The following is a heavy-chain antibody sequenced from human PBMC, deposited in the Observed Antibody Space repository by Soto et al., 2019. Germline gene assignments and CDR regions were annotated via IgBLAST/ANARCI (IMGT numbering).Heavy chain of an antibody. CDR3: AAHLKTTVTAYWYFDL. V-gene: IGHV4-34*01. CDR2: INHSGST. D-gene: IGHD4-17*01. J-gene: IGHJ2*01. CDR1: GGSFSGYY. Sequence: SETLSLTCAVYGGSFSGYYWSWIRQPPGKELEWIGEINHSGSTNFNPSLKSRVSISVDTSKKQFSLKLSSVTAADTAVYYCAAHLKTTVTAYWYFDLWGRGTLVTVSS.